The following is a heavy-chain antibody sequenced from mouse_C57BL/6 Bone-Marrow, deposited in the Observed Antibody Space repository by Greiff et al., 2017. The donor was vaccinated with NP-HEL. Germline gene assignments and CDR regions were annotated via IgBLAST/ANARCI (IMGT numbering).Heavy chain of an antibody. CDR1: GYTFTSYW. CDR2: INPSSGYT. Sequence: QVQLKESGAELAKPGASVKLSCKASGYTFTSYWMHWVKQRPGQGLEWIGYINPSSGYTKYNQKFKDKATLTADKSSSTTYMQLSSLTYEDSAVDYCARNRASTGTRGMDYWGRGTSVTVTA. CDR3: ARNRASTGTRGMDY. J-gene: IGHJ4*01. D-gene: IGHD4-1*02. V-gene: IGHV1-7*01.